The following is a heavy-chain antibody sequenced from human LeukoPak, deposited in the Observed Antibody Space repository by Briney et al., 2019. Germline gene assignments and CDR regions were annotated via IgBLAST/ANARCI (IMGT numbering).Heavy chain of an antibody. CDR3: ARSPYDILTGSEYYFDY. V-gene: IGHV3-30-3*01. CDR2: ISYDGSNK. J-gene: IGHJ4*02. D-gene: IGHD3-9*01. Sequence: GRSLRLSCAASGFTFSSYAMHWDRQAPGKGLEWVAVISYDGSNKYYADSVKGRFTISRDNSKNTLYLQMNSLRAEDTAVYYCARSPYDILTGSEYYFDYWGQGTLVTVSS. CDR1: GFTFSSYA.